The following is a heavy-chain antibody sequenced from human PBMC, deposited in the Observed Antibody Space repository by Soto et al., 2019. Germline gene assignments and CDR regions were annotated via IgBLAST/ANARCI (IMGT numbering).Heavy chain of an antibody. J-gene: IGHJ5*01. CDR3: STRAYDTNGYYRFDP. Sequence: SETLSLTCGVYGGSFRNYYWIWVRQPPGKGLEWIGEVNHSGEATYNPSLQSQVTISLDTSNNHFSLKMTSLTAADTAMYYCSTRAYDTNGYYRFDPWGQGTLVTVSS. CDR2: VNHSGEA. CDR1: GGSFRNYY. V-gene: IGHV4-34*01. D-gene: IGHD3-22*01.